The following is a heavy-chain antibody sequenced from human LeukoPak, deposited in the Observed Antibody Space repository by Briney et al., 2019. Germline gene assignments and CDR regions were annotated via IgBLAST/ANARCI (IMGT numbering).Heavy chain of an antibody. CDR1: GYTFTSYD. J-gene: IGHJ4*02. Sequence: GASVKVSCKASGYTFTSYDINWVRQATGQGVEGMGWMNPNSGNTGYAQKFQGRVTMTRNTSISTAYMELSSLRSEDTAVYYCARGRVGYSYGFYFDYWGQGTLVTVSS. CDR2: MNPNSGNT. CDR3: ARGRVGYSYGFYFDY. D-gene: IGHD5-18*01. V-gene: IGHV1-8*01.